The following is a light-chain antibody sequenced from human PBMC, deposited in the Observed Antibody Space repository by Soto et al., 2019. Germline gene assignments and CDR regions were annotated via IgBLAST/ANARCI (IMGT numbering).Light chain of an antibody. CDR2: DVS. CDR3: SSYTISTLVV. V-gene: IGLV2-14*01. CDR1: SSDVGGYNY. J-gene: IGLJ2*01. Sequence: QSALTQPASVSGSPGPSITISCTGTSSDVGGYNYVSWYQQHPGKAPKLMIYDVSNRPSGVSNRFSGSKSGNTASLTISGLQAEDEADYYCSSYTISTLVVFGGGTKLTVL.